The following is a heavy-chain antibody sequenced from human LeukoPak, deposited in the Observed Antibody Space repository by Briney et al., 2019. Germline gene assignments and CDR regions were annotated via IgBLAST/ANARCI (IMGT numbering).Heavy chain of an antibody. CDR2: ISSNGGST. CDR1: GFTFSSYA. D-gene: IGHD3-22*01. J-gene: IGHJ5*02. Sequence: GGSLRLPCAASGFTFSSYAMHWVRQAPGKGLEYVSAISSNGGSTYYANSVKGRFTISRDNSKNALYLQMGSLRAEDMAVYYCARDYYDSSGHNWFDPWGQGTLVTVSS. CDR3: ARDYYDSSGHNWFDP. V-gene: IGHV3-64*01.